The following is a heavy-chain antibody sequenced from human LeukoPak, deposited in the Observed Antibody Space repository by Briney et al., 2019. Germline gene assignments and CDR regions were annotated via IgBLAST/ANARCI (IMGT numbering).Heavy chain of an antibody. D-gene: IGHD6-13*01. CDR1: GGTFSSYA. J-gene: IGHJ4*02. V-gene: IGHV1-3*01. CDR3: ARRQAAAGDY. CDR2: INAGSTAT. Sequence: GASVKVSCKASGGTFSSYAISWVRQAPGQSLEWMGWINAGSTATKYSQKFQGRVNMTRDTSATTVYMELSSLTSEDTAVYFCARRQAAAGDYWGQGTLVTVSS.